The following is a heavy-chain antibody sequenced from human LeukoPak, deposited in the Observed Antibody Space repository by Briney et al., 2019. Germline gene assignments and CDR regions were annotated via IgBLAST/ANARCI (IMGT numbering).Heavy chain of an antibody. Sequence: SETLSLTCAVSGGSISSYYWSWIRQPPGKGLEWIAYIYYSGNTNYNPSLKSRVTISVDTSKNQFSLKLSSVTAADTAVYYCARVDYDILTPMGYYYYYMDVWGKGTTVTISS. V-gene: IGHV4-59*01. CDR3: ARVDYDILTPMGYYYYYMDV. CDR2: IYYSGNT. CDR1: GGSISSYY. J-gene: IGHJ6*03. D-gene: IGHD3-9*01.